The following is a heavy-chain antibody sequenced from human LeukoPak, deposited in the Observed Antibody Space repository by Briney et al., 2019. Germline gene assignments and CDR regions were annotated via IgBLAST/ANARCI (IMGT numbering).Heavy chain of an antibody. V-gene: IGHV4-59*01. CDR2: IYYSGST. Sequence: PPETLSLPCAVSVDSISSYYWSCIRHPPGRGLEWVGYIYYSGSTNYNPSRKSRVTISVDTYKHQFCLKVSSVTAADTAVYYCARGGMATIRYWGQGSLVTVSS. D-gene: IGHD5-24*01. CDR1: VDSISSYY. CDR3: ARGGMATIRY. J-gene: IGHJ4*02.